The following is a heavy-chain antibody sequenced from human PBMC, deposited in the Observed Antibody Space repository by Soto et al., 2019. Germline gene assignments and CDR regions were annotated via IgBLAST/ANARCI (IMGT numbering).Heavy chain of an antibody. V-gene: IGHV3-73*01. CDR1: GFSFSASA. Sequence: GGSLRLSCAASGFSFSASALHWVRQASGKGLEWVGRIRSIPDSDATAYAASVKGRFNISRDDSKNTAYLQMNRMRTEDTAVYYCTRLNSETTVNTSYEYYGMDVWGQGTTVTVSS. D-gene: IGHD4-17*01. CDR3: TRLNSETTVNTSYEYYGMDV. CDR2: IRSIPDSDAT. J-gene: IGHJ6*02.